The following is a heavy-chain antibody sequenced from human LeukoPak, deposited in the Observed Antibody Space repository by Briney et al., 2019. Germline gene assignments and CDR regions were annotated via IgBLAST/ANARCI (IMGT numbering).Heavy chain of an antibody. CDR3: AKGGYCSGGSCYSHYYYYYMDV. CDR2: ISGSGGST. D-gene: IGHD2-15*01. CDR1: GFTFSSYG. V-gene: IGHV3-23*01. Sequence: SGGSLRLSCAASGFTFSSYGMSWVRQAPGKGLAWVSAISGSGGSTYYADSVKGRFTISRDNSKNTLYLQMNSLRAEDTAVYYCAKGGYCSGGSCYSHYYYYYMDVWGKGTTVTISS. J-gene: IGHJ6*03.